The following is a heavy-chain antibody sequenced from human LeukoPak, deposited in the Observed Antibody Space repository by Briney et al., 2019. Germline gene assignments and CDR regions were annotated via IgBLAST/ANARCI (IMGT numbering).Heavy chain of an antibody. CDR2: INHSGST. D-gene: IGHD6-13*01. J-gene: IGHJ4*02. CDR3: ARDNGVAAAGTLYFDY. V-gene: IGHV4-34*01. Sequence: SETLSLTCAVYGGSFSGYYWSWIRQPPGKGLEWIGEINHSGSTNYNPSLKSRVTISVDTSKNQFFLKLSSVTAADTAVYYCARDNGVAAAGTLYFDYWGQGTLVTVSS. CDR1: GGSFSGYY.